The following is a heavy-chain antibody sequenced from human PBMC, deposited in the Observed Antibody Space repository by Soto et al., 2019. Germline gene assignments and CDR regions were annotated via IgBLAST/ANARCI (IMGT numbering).Heavy chain of an antibody. V-gene: IGHV4-4*07. CDR3: ARGMTPPGAPAWYYFDS. CDR1: GASIAGSSY. D-gene: IGHD2-8*02. J-gene: IGHJ4*02. CDR2: FSLSGTT. Sequence: SETLSLTXSVSGASIAGSSYWSWIRQPAGRGLEWIGRFSLSGTTNYSPSLRSRVTMSADVSKNQFSLRLTSVTAADTALYYCARGMTPPGAPAWYYFDSWGQGTLVTVSS.